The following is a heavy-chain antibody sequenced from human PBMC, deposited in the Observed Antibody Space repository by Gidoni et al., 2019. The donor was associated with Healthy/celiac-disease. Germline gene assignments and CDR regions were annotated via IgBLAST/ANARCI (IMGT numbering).Heavy chain of an antibody. J-gene: IGHJ4*02. CDR1: GGSISSSSYY. CDR2: IYYSGST. CDR3: VTDIVVVPAARQVDY. V-gene: IGHV4-39*01. Sequence: QLQLQESGPGLVKPSETLSLTCTVSGGSISSSSYYWGWIRQPPGKGLEWIGSIYYSGSTYYNPSLKSRVTISVDTSKNQFSLKLSSVTAADTAVYYCVTDIVVVPAARQVDYWGQGTLVTVSS. D-gene: IGHD2-2*01.